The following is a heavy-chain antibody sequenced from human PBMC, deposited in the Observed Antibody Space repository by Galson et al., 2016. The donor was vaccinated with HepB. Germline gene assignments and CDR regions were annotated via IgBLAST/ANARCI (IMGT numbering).Heavy chain of an antibody. J-gene: IGHJ4*02. Sequence: SLRLSCAASGFTFSDYYMSWIRQAPGKGLEWVAVISYDGSNKYYTDSVKGRFTISRDNSKNTLYLQMNSLRAEDRAVYYCAKGGLYYGSGSYGSVDYWGQGTLVTVSS. D-gene: IGHD3-10*01. CDR3: AKGGLYYGSGSYGSVDY. V-gene: IGHV3-30*18. CDR2: ISYDGSNK. CDR1: GFTFSDYY.